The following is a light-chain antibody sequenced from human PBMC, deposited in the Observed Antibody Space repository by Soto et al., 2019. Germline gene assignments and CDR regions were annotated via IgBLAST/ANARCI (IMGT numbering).Light chain of an antibody. Sequence: IVWTQSPGTLSLSPGERSARCVRAGQSVSSNYLAWYQQKPGQAPRLLIYGASSRATGIPDKFSGSGSGTDFTLTIDGLEPEDFAVYYCQQYGYSPITFGQGTRLEIK. J-gene: IGKJ5*01. CDR2: GAS. CDR1: QSVSSNY. V-gene: IGKV3-20*01. CDR3: QQYGYSPIT.